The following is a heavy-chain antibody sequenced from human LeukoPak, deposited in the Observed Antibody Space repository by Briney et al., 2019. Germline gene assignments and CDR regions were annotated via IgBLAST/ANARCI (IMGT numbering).Heavy chain of an antibody. D-gene: IGHD3-22*01. CDR1: GFTFSDYS. V-gene: IGHV3-48*04. CDR3: AKDAALYYYDSSGHRFDY. CDR2: ISFSVNTK. Sequence: GGSLRLSCAASGFTFSDYSMNWVRQAPGKGLEWVSYISFSVNTKYYGDTVKGRFTISRDNAKNSLYLHMDSLRAEDTAVYYCAKDAALYYYDSSGHRFDYWGQGTLVTVSS. J-gene: IGHJ4*02.